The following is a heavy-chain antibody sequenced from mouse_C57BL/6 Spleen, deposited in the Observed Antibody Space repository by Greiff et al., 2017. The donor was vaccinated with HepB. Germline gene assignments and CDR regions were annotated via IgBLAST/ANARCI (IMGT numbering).Heavy chain of an antibody. CDR2: IWSDGST. V-gene: IGHV2-6*03. CDR3: ARAYYGSSSLWYFDV. CDR1: GFSLTSYG. J-gene: IGHJ1*03. Sequence: VKLVESGPGLVAPSQSLSITCTVSGFSLTSYGVHWVRQPPGKGLEWLVVIWSDGSTTYNSALKSRLSISKDNSKSQVFLKMNSLQTDDTAMYYCARAYYGSSSLWYFDVWGTGTTVTVSS. D-gene: IGHD1-1*01.